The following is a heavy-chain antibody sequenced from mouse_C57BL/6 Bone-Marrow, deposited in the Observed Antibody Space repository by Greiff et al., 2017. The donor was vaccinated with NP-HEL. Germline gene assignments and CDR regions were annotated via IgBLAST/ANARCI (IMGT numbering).Heavy chain of an antibody. CDR1: GYTFTSYW. J-gene: IGHJ4*01. Sequence: QVQLKQPGTELVKPGASVKLSCKASGYTFTSYWMHWVKQRPGQGLEWIGNINPSNGGTNYNEKFKSKATLTVDKSSSTAYMQLSSLTSEDSAVYYCARLWVDYYAMDYWGQGTSVTVSS. CDR2: INPSNGGT. CDR3: ARLWVDYYAMDY. V-gene: IGHV1-53*01.